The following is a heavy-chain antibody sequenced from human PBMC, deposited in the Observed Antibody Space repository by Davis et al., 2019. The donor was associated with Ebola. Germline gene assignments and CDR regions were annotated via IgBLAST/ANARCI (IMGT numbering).Heavy chain of an antibody. V-gene: IGHV4-34*01. J-gene: IGHJ6*02. CDR3: ARDMIAARRYYYYYYGMDV. D-gene: IGHD6-6*01. CDR2: INYSGST. CDR1: GGSFSGYY. Sequence: SETLSLTCAVYGGSFSGYYWSWIRQPPGRGLEWIGEINYSGSTNYNPSLKSRVTISVDTSKNQFSLKLSSVTAADTAVYYCARDMIAARRYYYYYYGMDVWGQGTTVTVSS.